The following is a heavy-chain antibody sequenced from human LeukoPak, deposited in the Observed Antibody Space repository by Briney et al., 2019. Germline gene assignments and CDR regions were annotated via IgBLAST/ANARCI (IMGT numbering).Heavy chain of an antibody. CDR1: GFTVSSKY. J-gene: IGHJ4*02. V-gene: IGHV3-53*01. CDR2: IYSGGTT. D-gene: IGHD6-19*01. CDR3: AGDKTTGGWYEIDY. Sequence: PGGSLRLSCAASGFTVSSKYMSWFRQAPGKGLEWVSVIYSGGTTYYADSVKGRFTISRDTSKNTVSLQMNSLRAEDTAVYYCAGDKTTGGWYEIDYWGQGTLVTVSS.